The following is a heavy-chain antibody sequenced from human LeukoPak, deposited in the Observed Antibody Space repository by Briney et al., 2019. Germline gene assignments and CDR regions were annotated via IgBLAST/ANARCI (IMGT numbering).Heavy chain of an antibody. CDR1: GGSISSSSYY. D-gene: IGHD2-21*01. CDR2: IYYSGST. Sequence: KPSETLSLTCTVSGGSISSSSYYWGWIRQPPGKGLEWIGSIYYSGSTYYNPSLKSRVTISVDTSKNQFSLKLSSVTAADTAVYYCARRHIPSNWFDPWGQGTLVTVSS. J-gene: IGHJ5*02. V-gene: IGHV4-39*01. CDR3: ARRHIPSNWFDP.